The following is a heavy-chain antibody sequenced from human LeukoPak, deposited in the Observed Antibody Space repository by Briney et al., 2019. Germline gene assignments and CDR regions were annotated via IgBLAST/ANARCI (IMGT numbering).Heavy chain of an antibody. D-gene: IGHD3-10*01. CDR3: AGSYYYGSGSYYTDY. J-gene: IGHJ4*02. V-gene: IGHV1-69*13. CDR1: GGTFSSYA. CDR2: IIPIFGTA. Sequence: SVKVSCKASGGTFSSYAISWVRQAPGQRLEWMGGIIPIFGTANYAQKFQGRVTITADESTSTAYMELSSLRSEDTAVYYCAGSYYYGSGSYYTDYWGQGTLVTVSS.